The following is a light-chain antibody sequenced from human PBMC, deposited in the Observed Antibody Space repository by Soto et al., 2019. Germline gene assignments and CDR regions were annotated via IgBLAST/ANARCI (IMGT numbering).Light chain of an antibody. J-gene: IGKJ1*01. CDR1: QSVNSY. CDR2: AAS. V-gene: IGKV1-39*01. Sequence: DIQMTQSPSSLSASVGDRVTISCRASQSVNSYLSWYQHRPGEAPKLLIYAASNSQSGVPSRFSGSGSGTDFTLTISSLQPEDFATYSCQQNYNAPPTFGPGTKVEIK. CDR3: QQNYNAPPT.